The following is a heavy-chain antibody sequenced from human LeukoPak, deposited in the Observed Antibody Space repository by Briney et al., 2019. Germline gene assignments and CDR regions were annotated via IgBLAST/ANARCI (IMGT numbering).Heavy chain of an antibody. J-gene: IGHJ3*02. CDR2: IYSGGST. CDR3: AISYSSGWYGAFDI. CDR1: GFTVSSNY. V-gene: IGHV3-53*01. D-gene: IGHD6-19*01. Sequence: GGSLRLSCAASGFTVSSNYMSWVRQAPGKGLEWVSVIYSGGSTYYADSVKGRFTISRDNSKNTLYLQMNSLRAEDTAVYYCAISYSSGWYGAFDIWGQGTMVTASS.